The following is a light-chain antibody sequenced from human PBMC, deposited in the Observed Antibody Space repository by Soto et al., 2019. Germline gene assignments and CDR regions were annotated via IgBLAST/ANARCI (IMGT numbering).Light chain of an antibody. V-gene: IGKV3-20*01. CDR1: QNIYYN. Sequence: MTQSPATVSVSPGESATLSCRASQNIYYNVAWYQQRPGQAPRLLIFGASTRATGVPDRFSGSGSGTDFTLTISRLEPEDFAVYYCQQYAGSPQTFGQGTRLEIK. J-gene: IGKJ5*01. CDR2: GAS. CDR3: QQYAGSPQT.